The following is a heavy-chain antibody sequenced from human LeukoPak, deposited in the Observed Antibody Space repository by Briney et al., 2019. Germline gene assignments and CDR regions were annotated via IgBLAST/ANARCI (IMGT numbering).Heavy chain of an antibody. J-gene: IGHJ4*02. V-gene: IGHV1-8*01. CDR3: ARDAGPGYSSSWYPQAFDY. Sequence: ASVKVSCKASGYTFTSYDINWVRQATGRGLEWMGWMNPNSGNTGYAQKFQGRVTMTRNTSISTAYMDLSSLRSEDTAVYYCARDAGPGYSSSWYPQAFDYWGQGTLVTVSS. CDR1: GYTFTSYD. D-gene: IGHD6-13*01. CDR2: MNPNSGNT.